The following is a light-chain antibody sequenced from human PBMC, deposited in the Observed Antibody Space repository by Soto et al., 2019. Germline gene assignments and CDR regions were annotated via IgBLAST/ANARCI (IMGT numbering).Light chain of an antibody. J-gene: IGKJ5*01. CDR2: DTY. V-gene: IGKV3D-15*01. Sequence: ETEVTRSPVTXCVLPGARAPVAWRVCQSVSIHLAWYQQKPAHPTXLXXXDTYTRDNGIQASFSGSGSGTEFTLTIRRLQSEDFGVHYCQQYSEWRPITFGQGTRLEI. CDR1: QSVSIH. CDR3: QQYSEWRPIT.